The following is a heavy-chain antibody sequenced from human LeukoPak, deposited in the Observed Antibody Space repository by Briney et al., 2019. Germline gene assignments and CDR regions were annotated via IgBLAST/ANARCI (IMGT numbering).Heavy chain of an antibody. CDR1: GGTFSGDA. CDR2: IFPVVGTA. CDR3: ARGTWDYYDSSGYYNYYFDY. J-gene: IGHJ4*02. V-gene: IGHV1-69*06. D-gene: IGHD3-22*01. Sequence: GASVKVSCKASGGTFSGDAVSCVRQAPGQGLWWMCGIFPVVGTANYAQKFQGRVTITADKSTRTAYMELSSLRSEDTAVYYCARGTWDYYDSSGYYNYYFDYWGQGTLVTVSS.